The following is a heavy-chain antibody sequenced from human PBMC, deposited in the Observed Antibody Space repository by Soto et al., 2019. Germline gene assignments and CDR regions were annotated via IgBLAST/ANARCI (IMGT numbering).Heavy chain of an antibody. D-gene: IGHD3-3*01. V-gene: IGHV3-74*01. CDR2: INSDGSST. CDR3: ARDPETMYDFWSGYYLSY. J-gene: IGHJ4*02. Sequence: GGSLRLSCAASGFTFSSYWMHWVRQAPGKGLVWVSRINSDGSSTSYADSVKGRFTISRDNAKNTLYLQMNSLRAEDTAVYYCARDPETMYDFWSGYYLSYWGQGTLVTVSS. CDR1: GFTFSSYW.